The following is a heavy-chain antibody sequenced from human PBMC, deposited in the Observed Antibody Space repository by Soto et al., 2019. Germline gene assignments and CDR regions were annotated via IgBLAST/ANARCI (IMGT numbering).Heavy chain of an antibody. CDR2: IYPGDSKS. CDR1: GYRFTSYW. D-gene: IGHD1-26*01. Sequence: EVQLVQSGTEVKEPGESLKISCKGSGYRFTSYWIGWVRQMPGKGLEWMGIIYPGDSKSRYSPSFQGQVTISADKSVSTAFLQWSGLKASDTAMYYCARLDSGSYSGSHPDNFDYWGRGTLVTVSS. J-gene: IGHJ4*02. V-gene: IGHV5-51*01. CDR3: ARLDSGSYSGSHPDNFDY.